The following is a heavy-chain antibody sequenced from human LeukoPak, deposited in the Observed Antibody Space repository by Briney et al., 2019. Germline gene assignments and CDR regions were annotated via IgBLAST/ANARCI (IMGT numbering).Heavy chain of an antibody. CDR3: ARYLGELGAFDI. D-gene: IGHD1-7*01. V-gene: IGHV4-59*01. CDR1: GGSISSYY. Sequence: PSETLSLTCTVSGGSISSYYWSWIRQPPGKGLEWIGYIYYSGSTNYNPSLKGRVTISVDTSKNQFSLKLSSVTAADTAVYYCARYLGELGAFDIWGQGTMVTVSS. CDR2: IYYSGST. J-gene: IGHJ3*02.